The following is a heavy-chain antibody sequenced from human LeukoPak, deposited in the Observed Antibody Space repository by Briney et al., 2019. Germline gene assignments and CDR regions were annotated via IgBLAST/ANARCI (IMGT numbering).Heavy chain of an antibody. D-gene: IGHD3-10*01. J-gene: IGHJ4*02. CDR2: ISGGST. V-gene: IGHV3-38-3*01. CDR3: KKDLGLWFGELRRRGILD. CDR1: GFTVSSNE. Sequence: GGSLRLSCAASGFTVSSNEMSWVRQAPGKGLEWVSSISGGSTYYADSRKGRFTISRDNSKNTLHLQMNSLRAEDTAVYYCKKDLGLWFGELRRRGILDWGQGTLVTVSS.